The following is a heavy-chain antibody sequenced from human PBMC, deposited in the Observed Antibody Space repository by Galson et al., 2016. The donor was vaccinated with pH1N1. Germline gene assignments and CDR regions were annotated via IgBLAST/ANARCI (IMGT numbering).Heavy chain of an antibody. CDR2: VSDTGTT. V-gene: IGHV4-61*02. CDR1: GGSISSDSDY. J-gene: IGHJ5*02. Sequence: SLTCTVSGGSISSDSDYWTWIRQPAGKGLEWIGRVSDTGTTNYNPSLKSRVTISIDTSKNQFSLKMASVTAADTAVYFCARESLEWLIISGHRVELNWFDAWGQGTLVTVSS. CDR3: ARESLEWLIISGHRVELNWFDA. D-gene: IGHD3-3*01.